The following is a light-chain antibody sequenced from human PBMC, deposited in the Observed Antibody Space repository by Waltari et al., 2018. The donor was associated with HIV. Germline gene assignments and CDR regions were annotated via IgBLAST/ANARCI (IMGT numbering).Light chain of an antibody. CDR1: SSDIGGYNY. J-gene: IGLJ2*01. CDR3: SSYAPTNNFYVL. V-gene: IGLV2-8*01. Sequence: QSALTQPPSASGSPGQSVTISCTGTSSDIGGYNYVSWYQQHPGKAPKLIMTEVTKRPSGVPDRFSGSKSGNTASLTVSGLQAEDEAHYYCSSYAPTNNFYVLVGGGTALTVL. CDR2: EVT.